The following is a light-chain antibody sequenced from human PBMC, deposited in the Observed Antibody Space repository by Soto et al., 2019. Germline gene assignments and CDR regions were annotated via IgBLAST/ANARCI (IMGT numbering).Light chain of an antibody. V-gene: IGKV3-15*01. J-gene: IGKJ1*01. CDR2: GAS. CDR1: QSLSSN. CDR3: QQYNSWPPWT. Sequence: IVLTQSPATLSVSPGDRATLSCRASQSLSSNLAWYQQKPGQAPRLLIYGASTRAIGIPARFSGSGSGTEFTLTISSLQSEDLAVYYCQQYNSWPPWTFGQGTKVEIK.